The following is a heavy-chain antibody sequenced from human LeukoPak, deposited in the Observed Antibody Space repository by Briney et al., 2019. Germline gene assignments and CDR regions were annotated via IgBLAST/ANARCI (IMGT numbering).Heavy chain of an antibody. CDR3: PSLKSRVTISVDTSKNQFSLKLSSVTAADTAVYYCARVRSESRYSSSWYDLNWFDP. Sequence: AGSLRLSCAASGFTFSSYAMSLSRQAPSKRLDLVSAISGSSGSTSSADPVQGRFTSSRDNSKNTLYLQITTPTPADTPTNYNPSLKSRVTISVDTSKNQFSLKLSSVTAADTAVYYCARVRSESRYSSSWYDLNWFDPWGQGTLVTVSS. V-gene: IGHV3-23*01. D-gene: IGHD3-10*01. CDR2: ISGSSGST. CDR1: GFTFSSYA. J-gene: IGHJ5*02.